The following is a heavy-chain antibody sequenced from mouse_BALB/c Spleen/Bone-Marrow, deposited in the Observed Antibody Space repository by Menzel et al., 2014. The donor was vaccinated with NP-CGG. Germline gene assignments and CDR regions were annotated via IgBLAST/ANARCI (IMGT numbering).Heavy chain of an antibody. J-gene: IGHJ3*01. CDR2: INTNGGDT. V-gene: IGHV5-6-3*01. CDR3: AGGVDYVSWFAY. CDR1: GFTFXNYG. D-gene: IGHD2-4*01. Sequence: DVHLVESGGGLVQPGGSLKLSCAASGFTFXNYGMSWVRQTPDKRLEFVATINTNGGDTYYPDSAKGRFTISRDNVKNTLYLQMSSLKSEDTAMYYCAGGVDYVSWFAYWGQGTLVAVSA.